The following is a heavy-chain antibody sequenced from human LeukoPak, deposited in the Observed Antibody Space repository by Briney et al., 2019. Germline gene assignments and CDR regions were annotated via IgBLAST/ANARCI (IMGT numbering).Heavy chain of an antibody. CDR2: ITSRRTSI. J-gene: IGHJ4*02. Sequence: GGSLRLSCAASGFSFSTYTMNWVRQARGKGLEWVSSITSRRTSIFYADSVKGRFTISRDDAKNSLYVQMYSLRAEDTALYYCARVSGYYRDYWGQGTLVTVSS. CDR1: GFSFSTYT. V-gene: IGHV3-21*01. D-gene: IGHD2/OR15-2a*01. CDR3: ARVSGYYRDY.